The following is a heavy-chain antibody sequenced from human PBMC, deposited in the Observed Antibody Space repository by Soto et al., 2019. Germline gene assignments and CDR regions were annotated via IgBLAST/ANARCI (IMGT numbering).Heavy chain of an antibody. J-gene: IGHJ6*02. CDR2: ISGSGGST. V-gene: IGHV3-23*01. Sequence: EVQLLESGGGLVQPGGSLRPSCAASGFTFSSYAMSWVRQAPGKGLEWVSAISGSGGSTYYADSVKGRFTISRDNSKNTLYLQMNSLRAEDTAVYYCAKSSGSYSTYGMDVWGQGTTVTVSS. CDR1: GFTFSSYA. D-gene: IGHD1-26*01. CDR3: AKSSGSYSTYGMDV.